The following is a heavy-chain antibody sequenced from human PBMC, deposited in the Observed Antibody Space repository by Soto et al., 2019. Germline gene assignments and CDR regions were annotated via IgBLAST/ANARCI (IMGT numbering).Heavy chain of an antibody. CDR3: AREVPRPYYYYGMDV. CDR2: ISTYNGDA. CDR1: GYTFSTSG. V-gene: IGHV1-18*01. J-gene: IGHJ6*02. Sequence: QAQLEQSGAEVKKPGASVKVSCKSSGYTFSTSGISWVRQAPGQGLEWMGWISTYNGDANYAQRFQGRDTMTTDTTTSTTVMELRSLRSDDTAVYYCAREVPRPYYYYGMDVWGQGTTVTVSS. D-gene: IGHD6-6*01.